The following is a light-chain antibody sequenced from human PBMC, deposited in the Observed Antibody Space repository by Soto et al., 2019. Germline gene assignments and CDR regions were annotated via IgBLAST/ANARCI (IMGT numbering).Light chain of an antibody. Sequence: QSALTQPASVSGSPGQSITISCTGTSSDVGGYKYVSWYQQHPGKAPKLMIYDIRNRPSGVSNRFSGSKSGNTASLNISGLQAEDEADYYCSSYTSSSTRVFGTGTKVTVL. V-gene: IGLV2-14*03. J-gene: IGLJ1*01. CDR2: DIR. CDR3: SSYTSSSTRV. CDR1: SSDVGGYKY.